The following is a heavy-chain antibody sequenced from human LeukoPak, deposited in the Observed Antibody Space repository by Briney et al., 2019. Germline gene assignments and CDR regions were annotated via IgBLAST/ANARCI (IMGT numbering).Heavy chain of an antibody. Sequence: PGGSLRLSCAASGFTVSSNYMSWVRQAPGKGLEWVSIIYSGGSTYYADSVKGRFTISRDNSKKTLYLQMNNLRAEDTAVYYCASGTSSWVLMAFDIWGQGTMVTVSS. J-gene: IGHJ3*02. D-gene: IGHD2-2*01. CDR2: IYSGGST. V-gene: IGHV3-53*01. CDR3: ASGTSSWVLMAFDI. CDR1: GFTVSSNY.